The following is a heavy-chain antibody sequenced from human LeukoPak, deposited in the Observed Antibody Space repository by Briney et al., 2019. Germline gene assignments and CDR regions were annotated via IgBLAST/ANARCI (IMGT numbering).Heavy chain of an antibody. CDR1: GGSISSGNYY. V-gene: IGHV4-31*03. D-gene: IGHD4-17*01. Sequence: KASETLSLTCSVSGGSISSGNYYWSWIRQHPGKGLEWIGYIYFSGSTYYNPSLTSRVTISLDTSKNQFSLKLSSVTAADTAVYYCARVISGTVTTEYFDLWGRGTLVTVSS. CDR3: ARVISGTVTTEYFDL. J-gene: IGHJ2*01. CDR2: IYFSGST.